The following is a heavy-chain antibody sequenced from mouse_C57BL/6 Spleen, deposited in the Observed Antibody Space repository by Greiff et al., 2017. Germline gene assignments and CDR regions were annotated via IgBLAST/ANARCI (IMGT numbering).Heavy chain of an antibody. J-gene: IGHJ3*01. V-gene: IGHV1-55*01. CDR3: ARSNWDVEAWFAY. D-gene: IGHD4-1*02. Sequence: QVQLQQPGAELVKPGASVKMSCKASGYTFTSYWITWVKQRPGQGLEWIGDIYPGSGSTNYNEKFKSKATLTVDTSSSTAYMQLSSLTSEDSAVYYCARSNWDVEAWFAYWGQGTLVTVSA. CDR1: GYTFTSYW. CDR2: IYPGSGST.